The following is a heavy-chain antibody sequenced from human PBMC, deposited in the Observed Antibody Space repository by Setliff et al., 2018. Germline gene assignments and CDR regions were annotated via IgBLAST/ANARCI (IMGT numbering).Heavy chain of an antibody. CDR2: ISPYSGET. D-gene: IGHD2-15*01. CDR3: TRSRAPRVVLAADFDL. CDR1: GFSFSTFG. Sequence: ASVKVSCKTSGFSFSTFGFSWVRQAPGQGLEWMGWISPYSGETNYAQKFQDRLSVTADTSSRTTYMELRSLTSDDTAVYFCTRSRAPRVVLAADFDLWGQGTLVTVSS. V-gene: IGHV1-18*01. J-gene: IGHJ4*02.